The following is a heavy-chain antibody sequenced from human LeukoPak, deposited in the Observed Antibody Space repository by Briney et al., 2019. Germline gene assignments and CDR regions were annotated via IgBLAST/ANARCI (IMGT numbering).Heavy chain of an antibody. CDR1: GASISSGRNY. D-gene: IGHD1-1*01. V-gene: IGHV4-39*01. CDR3: ARHLSGTTMAHYFDH. CDR2: LYSSGTT. J-gene: IGHJ4*02. Sequence: SETLSLTCTVSGASISSGRNYWGWIRQSPGKGLEWIASLYSSGTTHYNPSLQSRVSVSVDTSKDQFSVRLNSLTAADTAVYYCARHLSGTTMAHYFDHWGQGTVVTVSS.